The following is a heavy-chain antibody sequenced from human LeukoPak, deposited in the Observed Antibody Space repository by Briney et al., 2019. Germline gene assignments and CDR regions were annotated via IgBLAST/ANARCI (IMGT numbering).Heavy chain of an antibody. CDR3: ARRRDYFDY. J-gene: IGHJ4*02. Sequence: GGSLRLSCAASGFTLSDYYMSWIRQAPGKGLEWVSYISSSGSNIYYADSVKGRFTMSRDNAKGSLYLQMNSLRAEDTAIYYCARRRDYFDYWGQGTLVTVSS. CDR1: GFTLSDYY. V-gene: IGHV3-11*01. CDR2: ISSSGSNI.